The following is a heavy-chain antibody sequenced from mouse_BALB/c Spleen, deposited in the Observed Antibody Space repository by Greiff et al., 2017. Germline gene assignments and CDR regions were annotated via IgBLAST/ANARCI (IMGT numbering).Heavy chain of an antibody. D-gene: IGHD3-1*01. J-gene: IGHJ4*01. Sequence: EVKVVESGGGLVKLGGSLKLSCAASGFTFSSYYMSWVRQTPEKRLELVAAINSNGGSTYYPDTVKGRFTISRDNAKNTLYLQMSSLKSEDTALYYCARQLGLPPYYYAMDYWGQGTSVTVSS. V-gene: IGHV5-6-2*01. CDR2: INSNGGST. CDR3: ARQLGLPPYYYAMDY. CDR1: GFTFSSYY.